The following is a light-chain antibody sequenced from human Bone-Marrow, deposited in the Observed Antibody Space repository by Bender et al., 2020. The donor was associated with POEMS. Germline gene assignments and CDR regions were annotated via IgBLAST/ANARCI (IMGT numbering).Light chain of an antibody. J-gene: IGLJ2*01. CDR1: DIGSRS. CDR3: QVWHRTTDHSDLV. Sequence: SYVLTQTPSVPVAPGETARITCEGNDIGSRSVHWYKLKPGQAPVLLISYDRDRPSRILARFSGSNSGNTATLTISRVEAGDEADYFCQVWHRTTDHSDLVFGGGTKLTVL. CDR2: YDR. V-gene: IGLV3-21*04.